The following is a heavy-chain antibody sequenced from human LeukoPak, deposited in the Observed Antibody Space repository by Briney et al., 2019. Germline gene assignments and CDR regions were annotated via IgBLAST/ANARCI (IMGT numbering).Heavy chain of an antibody. CDR1: GGSISSSSYY. CDR2: IYYSGGT. Sequence: PSETLSLTCTVSGGSISSSSYYWGWIRQPPGKGLEWIGSIYYSGGTYYNPSLKSRVTISVDTSKNQFSLKLSSVTAADTAVYYCARQRTMGGWFDPWGQGTLVTVSS. CDR3: ARQRTMGGWFDP. J-gene: IGHJ5*02. D-gene: IGHD3-16*01. V-gene: IGHV4-39*01.